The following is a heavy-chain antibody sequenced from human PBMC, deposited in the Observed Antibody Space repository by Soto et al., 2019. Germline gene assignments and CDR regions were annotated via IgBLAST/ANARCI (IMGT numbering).Heavy chain of an antibody. CDR3: ARTVVAATYYFDY. D-gene: IGHD2-15*01. CDR2: ISSNGGST. CDR1: GVTFSSYA. V-gene: IGHV3-64*01. Sequence: GWSLRLSCAASGVTFSSYAMHGVRQAPGKGLEYVSAISSNGGSTYYANSVKGRFTISRDNSKNTLYLQMGSLRAEDMAVYYCARTVVAATYYFDYWGQGTLVTVSS. J-gene: IGHJ4*02.